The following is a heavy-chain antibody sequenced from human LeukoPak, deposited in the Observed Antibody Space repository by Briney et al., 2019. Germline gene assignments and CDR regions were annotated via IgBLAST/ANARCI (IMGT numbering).Heavy chain of an antibody. CDR2: IYSSGST. Sequence: SETLSLTCTVSGGSISTYYWSWIRQPPGKGLEWIGYIYSSGSTNYNPSLRSRVTISVDTSKNQFSLKLSSVTAADTAVYYCARARAWGSRLPKDYWGQGTLVTVPS. CDR1: GGSISTYY. D-gene: IGHD3-16*01. J-gene: IGHJ4*02. CDR3: ARARAWGSRLPKDY. V-gene: IGHV4-59*01.